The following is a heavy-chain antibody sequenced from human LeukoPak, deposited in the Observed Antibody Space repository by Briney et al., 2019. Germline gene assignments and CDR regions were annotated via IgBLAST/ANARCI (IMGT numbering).Heavy chain of an antibody. V-gene: IGHV4-59*01. CDR3: ARGPTRYYFDC. J-gene: IGHJ4*02. CDR1: SGSISSYY. Sequence: SETLSLTCTVSSGSISSYYWSWIQQPPGKGLEWIGYIFYSGSTNYNPSLKSRVTISVDTSKNQFSLGLSSVTAADTAVYYCARGPTRYYFDCWGQGTLVTVSS. CDR2: IFYSGST. D-gene: IGHD4-17*01.